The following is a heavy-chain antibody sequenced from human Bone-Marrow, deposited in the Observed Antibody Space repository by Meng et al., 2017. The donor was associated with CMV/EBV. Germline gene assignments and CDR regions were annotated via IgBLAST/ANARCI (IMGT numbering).Heavy chain of an antibody. CDR1: GGSISSSSYY. D-gene: IGHD3-3*01. Sequence: SETLSLTCTVSGGSISSSSYYWGWIRQPPGKGLEWIGSIYYSGSTYYNPSLKSRVTISVDTSKNQFSLKLSSVTAADTAVYYCARGGYDFWSGYHNWFDPWGQGTLVTVS. V-gene: IGHV4-39*01. J-gene: IGHJ5*02. CDR2: IYYSGST. CDR3: ARGGYDFWSGYHNWFDP.